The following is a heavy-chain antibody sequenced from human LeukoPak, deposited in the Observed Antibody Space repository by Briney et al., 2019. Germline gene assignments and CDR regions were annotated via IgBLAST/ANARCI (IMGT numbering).Heavy chain of an antibody. V-gene: IGHV3-48*04. CDR3: ARDPYGDYPYFDY. D-gene: IGHD4-17*01. CDR1: GFTFSSYS. CDR2: ISSSSSTI. J-gene: IGHJ4*02. Sequence: PGGSLRLSCPASGFTFSSYSMNWVRQAPGKGLEWVSYISSSSSTIYYADSVRGRFTISRDNAKNSLYLQMNSLRAEDTAVYYYARDPYGDYPYFDYWGQGTLVTVSS.